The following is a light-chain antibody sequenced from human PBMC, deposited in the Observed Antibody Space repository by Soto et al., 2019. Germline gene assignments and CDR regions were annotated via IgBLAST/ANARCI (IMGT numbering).Light chain of an antibody. CDR1: QSIGSN. V-gene: IGKV3-15*01. CDR3: VQNKKWYN. CDR2: QTS. J-gene: IGKJ2*01. Sequence: IVMTQSPLILSVSPGERATLSCRASQSIGSNLAWYQQKPGQAPRLLLYQTSTRATGIPARFTGSGSGTEFTLTISSLQSEDSAVYYCVQNKKWYNFGQGTKLEIK.